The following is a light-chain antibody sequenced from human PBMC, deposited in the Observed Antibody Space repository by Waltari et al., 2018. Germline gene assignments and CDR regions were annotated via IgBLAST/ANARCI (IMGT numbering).Light chain of an antibody. CDR2: EVT. V-gene: IGLV2-23*02. CDR3: CSYAGSSTFV. Sequence: QSALTQPASVSGSPGQSITISCTGTSSDVGRYNLFLWYQQHPGQAPKPMIYEVTKRPSGVSNRVSGSKSGNTASLTISGLQAEDEADYYCCSYAGSSTFVFGGGTKLTVL. CDR1: SSDVGRYNL. J-gene: IGLJ2*01.